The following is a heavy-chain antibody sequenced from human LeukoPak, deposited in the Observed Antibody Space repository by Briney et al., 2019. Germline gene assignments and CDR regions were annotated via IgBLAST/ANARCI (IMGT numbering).Heavy chain of an antibody. J-gene: IGHJ4*02. D-gene: IGHD6-13*01. CDR2: ISSSSSYI. Sequence: EPGGSLRLSCAASGFTFSSYRMNWVRQAPGKGLEWVSSISSSSSYIYYADSVKGRFTISRDNAKNSLYLQMNSLRAEDTAVYYCARGQQQLFDYWGQGTLVTVSS. CDR1: GFTFSSYR. CDR3: ARGQQQLFDY. V-gene: IGHV3-21*01.